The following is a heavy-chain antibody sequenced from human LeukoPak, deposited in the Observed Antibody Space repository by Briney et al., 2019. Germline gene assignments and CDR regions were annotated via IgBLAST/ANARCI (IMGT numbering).Heavy chain of an antibody. CDR2: IYASGST. CDR1: GFSISSGSNY. D-gene: IGHD2-2*01. Sequence: PSQTLSLTCTVSGFSISSGSNYWGWLRQPAGKGLEGIVRIYASGSTNYNPSLKSRVTISVDTSKNQFPLKLSSVTAADTAVYYCARAPSKAHCSSTSCYLSYAFDIWGQGTMVTVSS. CDR3: ARAPSKAHCSSTSCYLSYAFDI. J-gene: IGHJ3*02. V-gene: IGHV4-61*02.